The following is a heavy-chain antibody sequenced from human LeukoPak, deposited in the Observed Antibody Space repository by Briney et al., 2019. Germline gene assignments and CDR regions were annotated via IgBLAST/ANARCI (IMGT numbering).Heavy chain of an antibody. CDR2: IRDDVSEK. CDR1: GFTFSSYW. V-gene: IGHV3-7*01. Sequence: GGSLRLSCVASGFTFSSYWMSWVRQAPGKGLEWVANIRDDVSEKNYVDSVKGRFTISRDNAKNSLYLQMNSLRAEDTALYYCTRDPSNSGSYSRLDYWGQGTLVTVSS. D-gene: IGHD1-26*01. CDR3: TRDPSNSGSYSRLDY. J-gene: IGHJ4*02.